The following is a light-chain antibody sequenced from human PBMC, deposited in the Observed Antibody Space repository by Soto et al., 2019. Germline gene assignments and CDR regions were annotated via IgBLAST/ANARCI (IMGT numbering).Light chain of an antibody. CDR1: SSNIGAGYD. CDR3: QSYDSSLSGSRV. Sequence: QSVLTQPTSVSGAPGQRVTISCTGSSSNIGAGYDVHWYQQLPGTAPKLLIYGNSNRPSGVPDRFSGSKSGTSASLAITGLQAEDEAEYYCQSYDSSLSGSRVFGGGTQLTVL. V-gene: IGLV1-40*01. J-gene: IGLJ3*02. CDR2: GNS.